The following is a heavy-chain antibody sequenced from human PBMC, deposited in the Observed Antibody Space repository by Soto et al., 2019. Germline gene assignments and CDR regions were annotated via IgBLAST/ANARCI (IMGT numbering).Heavy chain of an antibody. CDR1: GGSFSGYY. CDR2: INHSGST. J-gene: IGHJ6*02. CDR3: ARAKGGWYGYYYYYYGMDV. Sequence: SETLSLTCAVYGGSFSGYYWSWIRQPPGKGLEWIGEINHSGSTNYNPSLKSRVTISVDTSKNQFSLKLSSVTAADTAVYYCARAKGGWYGYYYYYYGMDVWGQGTTVTVSS. V-gene: IGHV4-34*01. D-gene: IGHD6-19*01.